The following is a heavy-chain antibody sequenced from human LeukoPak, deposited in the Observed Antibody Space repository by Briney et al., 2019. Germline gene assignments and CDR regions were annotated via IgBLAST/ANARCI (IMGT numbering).Heavy chain of an antibody. Sequence: GGSLRLSCAASGFTFSSYSMNWVRQAPGKGLEWVSSISSSSSYIYYADSVKGRFTISRDNAKNTLYLQMNSLRAEDTAVYYCARAPTPSIAVAGTWVFDYWGQGTLVTVSS. CDR3: ARAPTPSIAVAGTWVFDY. J-gene: IGHJ4*02. CDR2: ISSSSSYI. D-gene: IGHD6-19*01. V-gene: IGHV3-21*01. CDR1: GFTFSSYS.